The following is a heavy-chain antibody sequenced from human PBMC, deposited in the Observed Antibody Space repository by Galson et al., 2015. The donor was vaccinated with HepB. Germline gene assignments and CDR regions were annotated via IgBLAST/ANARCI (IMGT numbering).Heavy chain of an antibody. Sequence: SLRLSCATTGFTFDSYAMNWVRQAPGKGLEWVSGISGSGGTTYYAGSLRGRFIISRDNSRHTLSLQMNSLRADDTAVYYCAKDLGVQLGTFWDYGMDVWGQGTTVTVSS. CDR1: GFTFDSYA. CDR2: ISGSGGTT. J-gene: IGHJ6*02. D-gene: IGHD3-16*01. V-gene: IGHV3-23*01. CDR3: AKDLGVQLGTFWDYGMDV.